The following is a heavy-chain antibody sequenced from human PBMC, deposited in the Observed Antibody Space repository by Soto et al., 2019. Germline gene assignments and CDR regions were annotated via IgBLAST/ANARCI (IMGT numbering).Heavy chain of an antibody. CDR3: ASPNPSYDILTGYYQGMDV. CDR2: IIPIFGTA. V-gene: IGHV1-69*13. J-gene: IGHJ6*04. D-gene: IGHD3-9*01. CDR1: GGTFSSYA. Sequence: GASVKVSCKASGGTFSSYAISWVRQAPGQGLEWMGGIIPIFGTANYAQKFQGRVTITADESTSTAYMELSSLRSEDTAVYYCASPNPSYDILTGYYQGMDVGGKGPRVTVPS.